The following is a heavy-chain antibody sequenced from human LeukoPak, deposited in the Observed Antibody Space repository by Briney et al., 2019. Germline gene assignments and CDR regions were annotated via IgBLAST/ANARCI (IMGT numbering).Heavy chain of an antibody. D-gene: IGHD7-27*01. CDR3: ARNKLGITGFDY. Sequence: SVKVSCKASGGTFISYAISWVRQAPGQGLEWMGRIIPIFGTANYAQKFQGRVTITAEESTSTAYMELSSLRSEDTAVYYCARNKLGITGFDYWGQGTLVTVSS. J-gene: IGHJ4*02. CDR1: GGTFISYA. CDR2: IIPIFGTA. V-gene: IGHV1-69*13.